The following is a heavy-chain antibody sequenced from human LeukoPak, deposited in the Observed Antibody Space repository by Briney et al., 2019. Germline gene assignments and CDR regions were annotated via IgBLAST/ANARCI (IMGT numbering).Heavy chain of an antibody. Sequence: GGSLRLSCGVSGFNFGDYYMAWIRQAPGKGLEWVSVISGGTGGSTYYADSVKGRFTISRDNSKNTLYLQMNSLRAEDTAVYYCARGTMSVVVAATDYYYGMDVWGKGTTVTVSS. CDR1: GFNFGDYY. D-gene: IGHD2-15*01. J-gene: IGHJ6*04. V-gene: IGHV3-23*01. CDR2: ISGGTGGST. CDR3: ARGTMSVVVAATDYYYGMDV.